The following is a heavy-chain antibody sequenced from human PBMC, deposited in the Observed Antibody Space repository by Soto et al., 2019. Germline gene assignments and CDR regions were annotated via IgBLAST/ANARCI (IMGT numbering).Heavy chain of an antibody. V-gene: IGHV4-31*03. D-gene: IGHD6-6*01. CDR3: ARAVPRIAARPLTWFDP. CDR1: GGSISSGGYY. CDR2: IYYSGST. Sequence: QVQLQESGPGLVKPSQTLSLTCTVSGGSISSGGYYWSWIRQHPGKGLEWIGYIYYSGSTYYNPSLKSRVTISVDTSKTHFSLKLSSVTAADTAVYYCARAVPRIAARPLTWFDPWGQGTLVTVSS. J-gene: IGHJ5*02.